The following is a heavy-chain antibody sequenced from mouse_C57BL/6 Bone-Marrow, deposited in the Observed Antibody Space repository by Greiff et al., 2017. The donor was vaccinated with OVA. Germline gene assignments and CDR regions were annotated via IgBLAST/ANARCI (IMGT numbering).Heavy chain of an antibody. J-gene: IGHJ4*01. CDR1: GFTFSSYG. V-gene: IGHV5-6*01. Sequence: EVMLVESGGDLVKPGGSLKLSCAASGFTFSSYGMSWVRQTPDKRLEWVATISSGGSYTYYPDSVKGRFTISRDNAKNTLYLQMSSLKSEDTAMYYCARHAPYYYGSRTNYYAMDYWGQGTSVTVSS. CDR3: ARHAPYYYGSRTNYYAMDY. CDR2: ISSGGSYT. D-gene: IGHD1-1*01.